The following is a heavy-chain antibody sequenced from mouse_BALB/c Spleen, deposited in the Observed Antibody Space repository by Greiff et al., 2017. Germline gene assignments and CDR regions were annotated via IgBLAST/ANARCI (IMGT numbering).Heavy chain of an antibody. V-gene: IGHV1-4*02. CDR1: GYTFTSYT. J-gene: IGHJ3*01. CDR3: ARGIYYGNYERSTWFAY. Sequence: QVQLKESAAELARPGASVKMSCKASGYTFTSYTMHWVKQRPGQGLEWIGYINPSSGYTEYNQKFKDKTTLTADKSSSTAYMQLSSLTSEDSAVYYCARGIYYGNYERSTWFAYWGQGTLVTVSA. CDR2: INPSSGYT. D-gene: IGHD2-1*01.